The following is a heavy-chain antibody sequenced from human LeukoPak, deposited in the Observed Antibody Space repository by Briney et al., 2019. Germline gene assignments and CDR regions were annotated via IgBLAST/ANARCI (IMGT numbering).Heavy chain of an antibody. Sequence: ASVKVSCKASGYTFTNYGITWVRQVPGQGPEWMGWINTYTGNTNYAQQFQGRVTMTTETSTSTAYMELRSLRSDDTAVYFCARNSHGYGSAWQQFNFDYWGQGTLVTVSS. CDR2: INTYTGNT. CDR3: ARNSHGYGSAWQQFNFDY. CDR1: GYTFTNYG. V-gene: IGHV1-18*01. D-gene: IGHD6-19*01. J-gene: IGHJ4*02.